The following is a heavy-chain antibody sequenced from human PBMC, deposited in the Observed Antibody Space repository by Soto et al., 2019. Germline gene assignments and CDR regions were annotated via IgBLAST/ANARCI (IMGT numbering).Heavy chain of an antibody. CDR3: ARDPMVRGVTIYYYYMDV. CDR2: INAGNGNT. Sequence: GASVKVSCKASGYTFTSYAMHWVRQAPGQRLEWKGWINAGNGNTKFSQKFQGRVTITRDTSASTAYMELSSLRSEDTAVYYCARDPMVRGVTIYYYYMDVWGKGTTVTVSS. D-gene: IGHD3-10*01. J-gene: IGHJ6*03. CDR1: GYTFTSYA. V-gene: IGHV1-3*01.